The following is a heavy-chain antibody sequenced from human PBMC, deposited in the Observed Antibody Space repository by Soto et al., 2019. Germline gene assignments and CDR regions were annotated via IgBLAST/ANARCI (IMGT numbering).Heavy chain of an antibody. J-gene: IGHJ6*02. V-gene: IGHV3-33*01. D-gene: IGHD6-19*01. CDR3: ARDSSGWPTYLYYYGMDV. Sequence: GGSLRLSCAASGFTFSSYGMHWVRQAPGKGLEWVAVIWYDGSNKYYADSVKGRFTISRDNSKNTLYLQMNSLRAEDTAVYYCARDSSGWPTYLYYYGMDVWGQGTTVTVYS. CDR2: IWYDGSNK. CDR1: GFTFSSYG.